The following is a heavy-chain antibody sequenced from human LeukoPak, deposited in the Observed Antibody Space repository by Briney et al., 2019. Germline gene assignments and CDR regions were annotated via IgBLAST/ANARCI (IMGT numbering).Heavy chain of an antibody. V-gene: IGHV1-69*13. CDR2: IIPIFGTA. D-gene: IGHD3-10*01. Sequence: SVKVSCKASGGTFSSYAISWVRQAPGQGLEWMGGIIPIFGTANYAQKFQGRVTITADESTSTAYMELSSLRSEDTAVYYCARVIAGSYSFFDAFDIWGQGTIVTVSS. CDR1: GGTFSSYA. CDR3: ARVIAGSYSFFDAFDI. J-gene: IGHJ3*02.